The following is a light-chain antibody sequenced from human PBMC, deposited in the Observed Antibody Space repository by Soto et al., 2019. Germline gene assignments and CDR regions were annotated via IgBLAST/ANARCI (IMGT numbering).Light chain of an antibody. V-gene: IGKV2-30*01. CDR1: HSLVYSDGSTY. CDR2: KIS. CDR3: MHGTHCPTT. J-gene: IGKJ4*01. Sequence: VTVTQSPLSLPVTLGQSASISCRYSHSLVYSDGSTYLDWFQQRPVQSPRRLIYKISNRDSGVPDRFSGSVSSTDFTLKISRVEPEDVGVYYCMHGTHCPTTFGGGTNVEIK.